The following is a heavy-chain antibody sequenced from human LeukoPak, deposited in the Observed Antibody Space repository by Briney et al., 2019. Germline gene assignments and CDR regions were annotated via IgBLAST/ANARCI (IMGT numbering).Heavy chain of an antibody. Sequence: PGGSLRLSCAASGFTFSYYGRHWVRQAPGKGLEWVAVIWYDGSNKYYADSVKGRFTISRDNSRNTLYLQMNSLRAEDTAVYYCANGSPLRFLEWLVDYWGQGTLVTVSS. J-gene: IGHJ4*02. D-gene: IGHD3-3*01. CDR2: IWYDGSNK. CDR3: ANGSPLRFLEWLVDY. CDR1: GFTFSYYG. V-gene: IGHV3-30*02.